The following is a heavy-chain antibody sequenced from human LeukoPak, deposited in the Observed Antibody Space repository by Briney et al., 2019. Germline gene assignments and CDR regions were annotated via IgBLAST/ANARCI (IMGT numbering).Heavy chain of an antibody. CDR2: ISGDSDDK. D-gene: IGHD5-12*01. J-gene: IGHJ1*01. CDR1: GFTFSYYS. CDR3: VRADRSSGKSECFQH. Sequence: GGSLRLSCLASGFTFSYYSMKWVRQAPGKGLEWVSSISGDSDDKHYIDSVRGRFTISRDNAQNSLFLQMNSMRADHKAISCCVRADRSSGKSECFQHWGQGTLVTVSS. V-gene: IGHV3-21*01.